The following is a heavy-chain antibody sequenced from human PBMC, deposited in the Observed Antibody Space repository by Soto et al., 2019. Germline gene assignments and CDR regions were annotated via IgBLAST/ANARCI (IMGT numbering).Heavy chain of an antibody. Sequence: EVQLVESGGGLVQPRGSLRLSCAASGFTFSSYAMHWVRQAPGKGLEYVSVITSNGGNTDYASSVKGRFTISRDNSKNTLYLQMGSLRAEDMAVYYCARRIPFGYGMDVWGQGTTVTVSS. J-gene: IGHJ6*02. CDR3: ARRIPFGYGMDV. CDR1: GFTFSSYA. V-gene: IGHV3-64*01. D-gene: IGHD2-21*01. CDR2: ITSNGGNT.